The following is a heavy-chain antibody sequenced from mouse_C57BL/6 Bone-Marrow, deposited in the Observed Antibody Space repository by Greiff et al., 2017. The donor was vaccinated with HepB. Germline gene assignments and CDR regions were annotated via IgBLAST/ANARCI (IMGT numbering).Heavy chain of an antibody. D-gene: IGHD2-3*01. V-gene: IGHV1-59*01. CDR2: IDPSDSYT. CDR3: ARFCSDGYYGGEKNY. Sequence: VQLQQPGAELVRPGTSVKLSCKASGYTFTSYWMHWVKQRPGQGLEWIGVIDPSDSYTNYNQKFKGKATLTIDTSSSTAYMQPSSLTSEDSAVYYCARFCSDGYYGGEKNYWGQGTTLTVSS. CDR1: GYTFTSYW. J-gene: IGHJ2*01.